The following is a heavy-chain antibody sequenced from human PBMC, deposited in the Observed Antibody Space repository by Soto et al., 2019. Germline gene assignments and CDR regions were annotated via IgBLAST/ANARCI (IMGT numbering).Heavy chain of an antibody. CDR1: GYTFSSYD. J-gene: IGHJ4*02. CDR2: MNPNSGNT. D-gene: IGHD2-15*01. Sequence: ASVKVSCKTSGYTFSSYDINWVRQATGQGLEWMGWMNPNSGNTGYAERLQGRVSMTRDTAMSTAYMELSSLRSDDTAVYYCARAPPDCSGGSCPLWGQGTLVTVSS. V-gene: IGHV1-8*02. CDR3: ARAPPDCSGGSCPL.